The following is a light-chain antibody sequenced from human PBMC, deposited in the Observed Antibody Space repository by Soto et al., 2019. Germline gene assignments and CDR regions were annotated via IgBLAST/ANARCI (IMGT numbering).Light chain of an antibody. J-gene: IGKJ2*01. CDR3: QQYNNYSIYT. CDR1: QSISSW. Sequence: DIQMTQSPSTLSASVGDRVTITCRASQSISSWLACYQQKPGKAPKLLIYDASSLESGVPSRFSGCRSGTEFTLPIISLQPHYFATYYCQQYNNYSIYTFVQGTKLEIK. CDR2: DAS. V-gene: IGKV1-5*01.